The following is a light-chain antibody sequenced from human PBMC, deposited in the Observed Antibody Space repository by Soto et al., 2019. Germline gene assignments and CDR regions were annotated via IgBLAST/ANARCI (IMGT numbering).Light chain of an antibody. CDR1: QSISDS. Sequence: DIQMTQSPSSLSASVGDRVTITCRASQSISDSLNWYQHKPGTAPKLLNYAASSLQSGVPSRFSGGGSGTDFTLAISSLQPEDFVTYFCQQSFSFPATLGGGTKVEIK. V-gene: IGKV1-39*01. CDR2: AAS. J-gene: IGKJ4*01. CDR3: QQSFSFPAT.